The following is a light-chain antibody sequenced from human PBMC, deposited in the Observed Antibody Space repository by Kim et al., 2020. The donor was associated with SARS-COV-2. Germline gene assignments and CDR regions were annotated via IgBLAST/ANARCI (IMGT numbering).Light chain of an antibody. Sequence: DIQMTQSPSTLSASVGDRVTITCRASQSISSWLAWYQQKPGKAPKLLIYKVSTLENGVPSRFSGGGSGTEFTLTITSLQPDDFATYYCQQYNNYWTFGQGTKVDIK. CDR3: QQYNNYWT. CDR2: KVS. CDR1: QSISSW. V-gene: IGKV1-5*03. J-gene: IGKJ1*01.